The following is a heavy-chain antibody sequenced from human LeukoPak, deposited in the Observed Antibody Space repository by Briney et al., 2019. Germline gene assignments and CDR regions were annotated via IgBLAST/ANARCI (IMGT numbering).Heavy chain of an antibody. CDR1: GYTFTIYD. V-gene: IGHV1-8*01. CDR2: MNPNSGNT. CDR3: ARVAIQDYHYYMDV. J-gene: IGHJ6*03. Sequence: ASVKVSCKASGYTFTIYDINWVRQATGQGLEWMGWMNPNSGNTGYAQKFQGRITMTRNTSSSTAYMELSSLRSEDTAVYYCARVAIQDYHYYMDVWGKGTTVTVSS.